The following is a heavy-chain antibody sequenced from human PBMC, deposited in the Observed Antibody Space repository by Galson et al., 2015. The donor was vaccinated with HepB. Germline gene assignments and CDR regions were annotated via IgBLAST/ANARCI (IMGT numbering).Heavy chain of an antibody. Sequence: SLRLSCAASGFTFSSYWMHWVRQAPEKGLVWVSRINSDGSSTSYADSVKGRFTISRDNAKNTLYLQMNSLRAEDTAVYYCASQLLHYYYYGMDVWGQGTTVTVSS. CDR3: ASQLLHYYYYGMDV. V-gene: IGHV3-74*01. J-gene: IGHJ6*02. D-gene: IGHD2-2*01. CDR1: GFTFSSYW. CDR2: INSDGSST.